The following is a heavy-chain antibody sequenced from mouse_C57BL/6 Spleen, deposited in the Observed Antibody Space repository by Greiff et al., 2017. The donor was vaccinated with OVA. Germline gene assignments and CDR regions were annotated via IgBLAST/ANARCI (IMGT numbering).Heavy chain of an antibody. D-gene: IGHD1-2*01. CDR2: IYPGSGST. CDR3: ARSLLRSYFDY. V-gene: IGHV1-55*01. Sequence: QVQLQQPGAELVKPGASVKMSCQASGYTFTSYWITWVKQRPGQGLEWIGDIYPGSGSTNYNEKFKGKATLTVDTSSSPAYMQLSSLTSEDSAVYYCARSLLRSYFDYWGQGTTLTVSS. J-gene: IGHJ2*01. CDR1: GYTFTSYW.